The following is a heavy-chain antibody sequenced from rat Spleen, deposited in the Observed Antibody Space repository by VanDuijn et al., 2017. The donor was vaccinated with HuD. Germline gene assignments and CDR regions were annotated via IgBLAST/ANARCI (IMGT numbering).Heavy chain of an antibody. J-gene: IGHJ4*01. V-gene: IGHV5-29*01. CDR1: GFSFNKYG. Sequence: EVQLVESGGGFVQPGGSLKLSCAASGFSFNKYGMAWVCQAPTKGLEWVASITYDGNSTFYRDSVRGRFTISRDDSTSTLFLQMDSLRSEDTATYYCATDGFYDGTYYAVYVMDAWGQGATVTVSS. D-gene: IGHD1-12*02. CDR3: ATDGFYDGTYYAVYVMDA. CDR2: ITYDGNST.